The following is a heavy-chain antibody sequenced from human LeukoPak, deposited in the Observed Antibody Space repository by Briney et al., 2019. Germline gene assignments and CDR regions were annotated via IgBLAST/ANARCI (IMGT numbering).Heavy chain of an antibody. CDR3: AELGITMIGGV. V-gene: IGHV3-48*04. Sequence: GGSLSLSCAASGFSFISYSVNWVRQAPGEGLEWVSYISSSGSTIYYADSVKGRFTISRDNAKNSLYLQMNSLRAEDTAVYYCAELGITMIGGVWGKGTTVTISS. D-gene: IGHD3-10*02. CDR1: GFSFISYS. CDR2: ISSSGSTI. J-gene: IGHJ6*04.